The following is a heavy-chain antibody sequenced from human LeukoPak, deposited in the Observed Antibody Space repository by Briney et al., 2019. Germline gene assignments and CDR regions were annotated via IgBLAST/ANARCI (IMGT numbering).Heavy chain of an antibody. D-gene: IGHD2-2*01. J-gene: IGHJ4*02. CDR2: INPNSGGT. CDR3: ARGYCSSTSCYYYFDY. CDR1: GYTFTGYY. V-gene: IGHV1-2*02. Sequence: ASVKVSCKASGYTFTGYYMHWVRQAPGQGLEWMGWINPNSGGTNYAQKFQGRVTMTRDTSISTAYMELSRLRSDDTAVYYCARGYCSSTSCYYYFDYWGQGTLVTVSS.